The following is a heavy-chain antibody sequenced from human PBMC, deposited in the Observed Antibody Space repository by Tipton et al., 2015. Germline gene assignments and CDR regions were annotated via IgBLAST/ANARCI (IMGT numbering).Heavy chain of an antibody. Sequence: TLSLTCTVSGDSISSGDSYWSWTRQHPGKGLEWIGYIYHSGSTKYNPSLKSRVTISVDTSKNQFSLKLSSVTAADTAVYYCAREGRSGWYSTIDYWGQGTLVTVSS. CDR1: GDSISSGDSY. CDR3: AREGRSGWYSTIDY. D-gene: IGHD6-19*01. V-gene: IGHV4-61*08. CDR2: IYHSGST. J-gene: IGHJ4*02.